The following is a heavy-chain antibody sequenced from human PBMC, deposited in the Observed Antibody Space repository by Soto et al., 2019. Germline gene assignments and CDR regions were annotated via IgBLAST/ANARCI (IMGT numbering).Heavy chain of an antibody. V-gene: IGHV4-59*01. D-gene: IGHD6-13*01. CDR3: GRQSSFSRSWYLDY. CDR1: GGSISTYY. Sequence: SETLSLTCIVSGGSISTYYWTWFRQPPGKGLEWIGYIDYSGSTNYNPSLKSRVTISIDTSRNQFSLKLSSVTAAVTAVYYCGRQSSFSRSWYLDYWGQGSLVTVSS. J-gene: IGHJ4*02. CDR2: IDYSGST.